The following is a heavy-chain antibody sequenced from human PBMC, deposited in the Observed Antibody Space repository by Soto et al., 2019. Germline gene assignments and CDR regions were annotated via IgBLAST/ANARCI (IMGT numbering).Heavy chain of an antibody. J-gene: IGHJ5*02. D-gene: IGHD3-3*01. CDR1: GYTFTSYY. CDR2: INPSGGST. CDR3: ARGNRRITIFGVVITPDNWFDP. V-gene: IGHV1-46*01. Sequence: ASVKVSCKASGYTFTSYYMHWVRQAPGQGLEWMGIINPSGGSTSYAQKFQGRVTMTRDTSTSTVYMELSSLRSEDTAVYHCARGNRRITIFGVVITPDNWFDPWGQGTLVTVSS.